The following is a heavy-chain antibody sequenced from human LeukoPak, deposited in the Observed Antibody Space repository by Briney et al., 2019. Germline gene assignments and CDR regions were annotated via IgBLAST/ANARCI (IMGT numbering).Heavy chain of an antibody. D-gene: IGHD6-13*01. Sequence: GRSLRLSCAASGFTFSSYGMHWVRQAPGKGLEWVAVISYDGSNKYYADSVKGRFTISRDNSKNTPYLQMNSLRAEDTAVYYCAKDGAGEAAAAGDYWGQGTLVTVSS. CDR1: GFTFSSYG. CDR2: ISYDGSNK. V-gene: IGHV3-30*18. J-gene: IGHJ4*02. CDR3: AKDGAGEAAAAGDY.